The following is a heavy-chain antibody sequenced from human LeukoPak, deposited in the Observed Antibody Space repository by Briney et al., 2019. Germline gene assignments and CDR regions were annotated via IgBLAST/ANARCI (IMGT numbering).Heavy chain of an antibody. CDR3: ARGIAVAGAHAFDI. D-gene: IGHD6-19*01. V-gene: IGHV3-30*02. Sequence: PGGSLRLSCAASGFTFSSYGMHWVRQAPGKGLEWVAFIRYDGSNKYYADSVKGRFTISRDNSKNTLYLQMNSLRAEDTAVYYCARGIAVAGAHAFDIWGQGTMVTVSS. J-gene: IGHJ3*02. CDR2: IRYDGSNK. CDR1: GFTFSSYG.